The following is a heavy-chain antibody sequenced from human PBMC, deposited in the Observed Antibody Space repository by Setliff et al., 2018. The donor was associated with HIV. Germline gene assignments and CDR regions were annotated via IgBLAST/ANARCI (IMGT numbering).Heavy chain of an antibody. V-gene: IGHV3-23*01. CDR1: GFTFSSYA. J-gene: IGHJ4*02. Sequence: GGSLRLSCAASGFTFSSYAMSWVRQAPGKGLEWVSAISGSGGSTYYADSVKGRFTISRDNSKNTLYLRMNSLRAEDTAVYYCAKRRQLAEDYYWGQGTLVTVSS. CDR3: AKRRQLAEDYY. D-gene: IGHD6-6*01. CDR2: ISGSGGST.